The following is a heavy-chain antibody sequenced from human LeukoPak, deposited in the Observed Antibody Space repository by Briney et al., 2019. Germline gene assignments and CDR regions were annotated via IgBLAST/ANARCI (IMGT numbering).Heavy chain of an antibody. D-gene: IGHD3-22*01. CDR1: GFTFSSSW. Sequence: PGGSLRLSCVVSGFTFSSSWMHWVRQAPGKGLEWVSRINSDGSSTSYADSVKGRFTISRDNAKNRLYLQMNSLRAEDTAVYYCAKVWDTYYYDSSGSFDYWGQGTLVTVSS. CDR2: INSDGSST. CDR3: AKVWDTYYYDSSGSFDY. V-gene: IGHV3-74*01. J-gene: IGHJ4*02.